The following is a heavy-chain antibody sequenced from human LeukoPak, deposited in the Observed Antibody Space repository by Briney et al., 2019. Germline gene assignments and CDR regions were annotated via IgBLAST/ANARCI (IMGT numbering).Heavy chain of an antibody. CDR1: GSTFTGYY. V-gene: IGHV1-2*02. J-gene: IGHJ4*02. Sequence: GDSVKACCKASGSTFTGYYMHSGRRAARHRLEGMGWINPNSGGTNYAQKFQCRVTMTRDTSISTAYMELSRLRSDDTAVYYCARVESSGWNDYWGQGTMVTVSS. CDR2: INPNSGGT. D-gene: IGHD6-19*01. CDR3: ARVESSGWNDY.